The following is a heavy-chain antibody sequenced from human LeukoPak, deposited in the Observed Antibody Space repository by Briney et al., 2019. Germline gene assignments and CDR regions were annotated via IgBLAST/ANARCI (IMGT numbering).Heavy chain of an antibody. Sequence: GGSLRLSCAASGFTFSSYEMNWVRQAPGKGLEWVSYISSSGSTIYYADSVKGRFTISRDNAKNSLYLQMNSLRAEDTAVYYCARVLDCGGDCLFRGDAFDIWGQGTMVTVSS. J-gene: IGHJ3*02. CDR1: GFTFSSYE. CDR3: ARVLDCGGDCLFRGDAFDI. D-gene: IGHD2-21*02. CDR2: ISSSGSTI. V-gene: IGHV3-48*03.